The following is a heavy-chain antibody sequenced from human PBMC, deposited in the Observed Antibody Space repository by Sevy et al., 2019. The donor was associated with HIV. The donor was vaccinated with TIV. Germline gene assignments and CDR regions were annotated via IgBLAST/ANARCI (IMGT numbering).Heavy chain of an antibody. V-gene: IGHV1-24*01. CDR1: GYTLTELS. J-gene: IGHJ3*02. CDR3: ATDNLRLVSNDTDI. D-gene: IGHD6-19*01. CDR2: FDPEDGKT. Sequence: ASVKVSCKVSGYTLTELSMHWVRQAPGKGLEWMGGFDPEDGKTIYPQKFQGRVTMTEDTSTDTSYMELSSLRSEDMAVYYCATDNLRLVSNDTDIWGQGTMVTVSS.